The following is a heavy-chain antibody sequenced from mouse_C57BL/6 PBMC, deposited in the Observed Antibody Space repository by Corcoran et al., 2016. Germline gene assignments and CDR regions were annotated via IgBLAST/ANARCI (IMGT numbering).Heavy chain of an antibody. J-gene: IGHJ1*03. CDR3: ARSDYYGSWYFDV. CDR1: GYTFTTYG. D-gene: IGHD1-1*01. CDR2: INTYSGVP. Sequence: QIQLVQSGPELKKPGETVKISCKASGYTFTTYGMSWVKQAPGKGLKWMGWINTYSGVPTYADDFKGRFAFSLETSASTAYLQINNLKNEDTATYFGARSDYYGSWYFDVWGTGTTVTVSS. V-gene: IGHV9-3*01.